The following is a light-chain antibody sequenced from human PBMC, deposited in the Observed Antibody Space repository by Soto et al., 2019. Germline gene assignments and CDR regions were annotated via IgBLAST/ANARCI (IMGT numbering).Light chain of an antibody. CDR1: SSDVGGYNY. Sequence: QSVLTQPASVSGSPGQSITIPCTGTSSDVGGYNYVSWYQQHPGKAPKLMIYDVSNRPSGVSNRFSGSKSGNTASLTISGLQAEDEADYYCSSYTSSSTVVFGGVTKLTVL. V-gene: IGLV2-14*01. CDR2: DVS. CDR3: SSYTSSSTVV. J-gene: IGLJ2*01.